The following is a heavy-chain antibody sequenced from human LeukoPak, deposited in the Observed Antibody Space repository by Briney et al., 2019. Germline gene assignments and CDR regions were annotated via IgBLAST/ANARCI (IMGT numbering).Heavy chain of an antibody. CDR3: ARATDILSY. J-gene: IGHJ4*02. V-gene: IGHV1-69*05. CDR2: IIPIFGTA. CDR1: GGTFSSYA. Sequence: ASVKVSCKASGGTFSSYAISWVRQAPGQGLEWMGGIIPIFGTANYAQKFQGRVTMTTDTSTSTAYMELRSLRSDDTAVYYCARATDILSYWGQGTLVTVSS.